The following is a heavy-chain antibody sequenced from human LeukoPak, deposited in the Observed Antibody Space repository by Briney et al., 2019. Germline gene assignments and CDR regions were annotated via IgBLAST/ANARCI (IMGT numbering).Heavy chain of an antibody. Sequence: SGTLSLTCAVSGGSISSSNWWSWVRQPPGKGLEWIGEIYHSGSTNYNPSLKSRVTISVDKSKNQFSLKLSSVTAADTAVYYCARVTGTPPPYYGMDVWGQGTTVTVSS. CDR3: ARVTGTPPPYYGMDV. V-gene: IGHV4-4*02. D-gene: IGHD3-9*01. J-gene: IGHJ6*02. CDR1: GGSISSSNW. CDR2: IYHSGST.